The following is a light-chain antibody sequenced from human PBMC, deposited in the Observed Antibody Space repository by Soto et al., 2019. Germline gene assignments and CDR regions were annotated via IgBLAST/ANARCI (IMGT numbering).Light chain of an antibody. J-gene: IGKJ3*01. CDR3: QQRSNWLFT. V-gene: IGKV3-11*01. CDR2: DAS. Sequence: EIVLTQSPATLSLSPGERATLSCRASQSVSSYLAWYQQKPGQAPRLLIYDASNRATGIPARFGGSGSGTDFTLTISSLEPEDFAVYYCQQRSNWLFTFGPGTIVDIK. CDR1: QSVSSY.